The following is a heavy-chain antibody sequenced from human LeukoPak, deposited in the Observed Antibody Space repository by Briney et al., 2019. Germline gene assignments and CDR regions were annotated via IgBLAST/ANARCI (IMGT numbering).Heavy chain of an antibody. CDR3: ARDHSSSSLVFDY. CDR1: GFTFSSYS. CDR2: ISSSSSTI. V-gene: IGHV3-48*01. J-gene: IGHJ4*02. D-gene: IGHD6-6*01. Sequence: QPGGSLRLSCAASGFTFSSYSMNWVRQAPGKGLEWVSYISSSSSTIYYADSVKGRFTIPRDNAKNSLYLQMNSLRAEDTAVYYCARDHSSSSLVFDYWGQGTLVTVSS.